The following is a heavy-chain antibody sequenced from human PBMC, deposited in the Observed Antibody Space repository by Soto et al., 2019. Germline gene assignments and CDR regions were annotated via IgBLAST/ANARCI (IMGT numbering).Heavy chain of an antibody. CDR1: GGSISSGGYY. J-gene: IGHJ4*02. V-gene: IGHV4-31*03. Sequence: PSETLSLTCTVSGGSISSGGYYWSWIRQHPGKGLEWIGYIYYSGSTYYNPSLKSRVTISVDTSKNQFSLKLSSVTAADTAVYYCARVLRGYCSGGSCYSPRSYFDYWGQGTLVTVSS. D-gene: IGHD2-15*01. CDR3: ARVLRGYCSGGSCYSPRSYFDY. CDR2: IYYSGST.